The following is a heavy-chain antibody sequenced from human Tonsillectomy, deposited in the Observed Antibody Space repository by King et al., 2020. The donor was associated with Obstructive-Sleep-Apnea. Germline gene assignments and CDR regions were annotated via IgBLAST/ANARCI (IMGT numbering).Heavy chain of an antibody. CDR1: GGSISSRSYY. CDR3: AREGRYTGYDFD. V-gene: IGHV4-39*07. CDR2: IYDIGST. J-gene: IGHJ4*02. D-gene: IGHD5-12*01. Sequence: LQLQESGPGLVRPSETLSLTCTVSGGSISSRSYYWGWIRQPPGKGLEWVGSIYDIGSTNYNPSLKSRVTISVETSKNQFSLRLSSLTAADTAVYYCAREGRYTGYDFDWGQGTLVTVSS.